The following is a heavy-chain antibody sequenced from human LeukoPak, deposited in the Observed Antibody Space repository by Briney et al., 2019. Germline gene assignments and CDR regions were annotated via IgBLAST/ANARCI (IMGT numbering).Heavy chain of an antibody. Sequence: SETLSLTCTVSGGSISSYYWSWIRQPPGKGLEWIGYIYYSGSTNYSPSLKSRVTISVDTSKSQFSLKLSSVTAADTAVYYCARGTSVQWFGELLYNGFDIWGRGTMVTVSS. D-gene: IGHD3-10*01. CDR2: IYYSGST. V-gene: IGHV4-59*08. CDR3: ARGTSVQWFGELLYNGFDI. CDR1: GGSISSYY. J-gene: IGHJ3*02.